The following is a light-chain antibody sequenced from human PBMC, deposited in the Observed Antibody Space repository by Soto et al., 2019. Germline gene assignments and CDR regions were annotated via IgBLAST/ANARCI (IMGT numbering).Light chain of an antibody. Sequence: DVVMTQSPLSLSVTLGQPASISCWSSQSIVYSDGHAYLNWFHQRPGQSPRRLIYQVSKRDSGVPDRFSGSGSCADFTLKIRRVEDEDVGVYYCMQGTHWPPTFGRGNKVEIK. J-gene: IGKJ1*01. CDR2: QVS. CDR3: MQGTHWPPT. CDR1: QSIVYSDGHAY. V-gene: IGKV2-30*01.